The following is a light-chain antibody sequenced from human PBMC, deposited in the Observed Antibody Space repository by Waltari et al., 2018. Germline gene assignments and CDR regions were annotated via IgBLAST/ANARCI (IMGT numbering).Light chain of an antibody. CDR1: QSVTSIT. CDR2: GAS. Sequence: EIVLTQSPGTLSLSPGERATLSWRASQSVTSITLSWYQQKPGQAPRLLIYGASNRATGIPDRFSGSGSGTDFTLTISRLEPEDFAVYYCQQYDGIVLTFGGGTKVEI. V-gene: IGKV3-20*01. CDR3: QQYDGIVLT. J-gene: IGKJ4*01.